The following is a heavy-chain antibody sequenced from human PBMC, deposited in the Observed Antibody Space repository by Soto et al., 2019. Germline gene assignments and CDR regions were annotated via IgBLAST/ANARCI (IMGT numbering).Heavy chain of an antibody. CDR1: GFTFSSYA. D-gene: IGHD2-15*01. CDR2: VTGSAGDT. V-gene: IGHV3-23*01. CDR3: VTGWSEY. Sequence: LRLSCAASGFTFSSYAMNWVRQAPGKGLEWVSGVTGSAGDTWYAGSVKGRFTASRDSAKNILYLQMNSLRAEDTALYYCVTGWSEYWGQGTLVTVSS. J-gene: IGHJ4*02.